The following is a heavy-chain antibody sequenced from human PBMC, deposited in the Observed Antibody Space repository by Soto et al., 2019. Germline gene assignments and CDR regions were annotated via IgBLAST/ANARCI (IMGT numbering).Heavy chain of an antibody. CDR1: GFTFSSYG. CDR2: ISHDGSNK. CDR3: AKDIRSFSSSSRTFDY. Sequence: PGGSLRLSCAASGFTFSSYGMHWVRQAPGKGLEWVAVISHDGSNKNYADSVKGRFTISRDNSKNTLYLQMNSLRAEDTAVYYCAKDIRSFSSSSRTFDYWGQGTLVTVS. D-gene: IGHD6-6*01. V-gene: IGHV3-30*18. J-gene: IGHJ4*02.